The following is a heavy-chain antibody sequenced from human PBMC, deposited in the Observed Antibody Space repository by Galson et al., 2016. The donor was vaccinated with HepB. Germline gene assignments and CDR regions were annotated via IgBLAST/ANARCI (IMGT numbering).Heavy chain of an antibody. CDR1: GFSFSRYG. Sequence: SLRLSCAASGFSFSRYGMNWVRQAPGKGLEWLSYIGTGGINRFSAGSVMGRFTISRDDVKSSLYLQMNSLRADDTAAYFRARGQGDGRFAMDVWGQGTTVIVS. CDR3: ARGQGDGRFAMDV. CDR2: IGTGGINR. D-gene: IGHD2-21*02. J-gene: IGHJ6*02. V-gene: IGHV3-48*03.